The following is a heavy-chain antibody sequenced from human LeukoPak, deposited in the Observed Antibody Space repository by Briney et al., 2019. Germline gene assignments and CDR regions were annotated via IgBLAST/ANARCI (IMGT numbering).Heavy chain of an antibody. V-gene: IGHV1-24*01. CDR2: FDPEDGET. CDR3: ATVGYSGYDSDLRLDY. J-gene: IGHJ4*02. D-gene: IGHD5-12*01. Sequence: ASVKVSCKASGYTFTGYYMHWVRQAPGQGLEWMGGFDPEDGETIYAQKFQGRVTMTEDTSTDTAYMELSSLRSEDTAVYYCATVGYSGYDSDLRLDYWGQGTLVTVSS. CDR1: GYTFTGYY.